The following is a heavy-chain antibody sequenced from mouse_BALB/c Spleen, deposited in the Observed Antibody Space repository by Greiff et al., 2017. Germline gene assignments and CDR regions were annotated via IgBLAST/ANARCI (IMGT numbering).Heavy chain of an antibody. J-gene: IGHJ3*01. Sequence: EVQGVESGGGLVKPGGSLKLSCAASGFTFSSYAMSWVRQTPEKRLEWVASISSGGSTYYPDSVKGRFTISRDNARNTLYLQMSRLRSEDTAMYYCARGGGYDAAWFAYWGQGTLVTVSA. CDR2: ISSGGST. V-gene: IGHV5-6-5*01. D-gene: IGHD2-2*01. CDR1: GFTFSSYA. CDR3: ARGGGYDAAWFAY.